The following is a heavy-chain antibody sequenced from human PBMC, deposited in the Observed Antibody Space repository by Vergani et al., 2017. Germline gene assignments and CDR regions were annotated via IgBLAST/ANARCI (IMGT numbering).Heavy chain of an antibody. CDR2: MFHTGEA. CDR1: GYSISRGFY. J-gene: IGHJ5*01. D-gene: IGHD3-10*01. CDR3: GVIMVRSPRPDNWFDS. Sequence: QIQLQESGPGLVKPSETLSLTCSVSGYSISRGFYWAWIRQTPEKGLEWIGGMFHTGEASNSPSLQSPVAFSMDTSKNQFSLQLTSVTAADTAVYFCGVIMVRSPRPDNWFDSWGRGTLVTVSS. V-gene: IGHV4-38-2*02.